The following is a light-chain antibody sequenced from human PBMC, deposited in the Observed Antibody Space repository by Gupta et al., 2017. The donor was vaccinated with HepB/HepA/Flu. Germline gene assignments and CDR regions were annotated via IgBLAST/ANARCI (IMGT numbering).Light chain of an antibody. J-gene: IGLJ3*02. CDR3: CSYAGSWV. CDR2: EGR. Sequence: QSAPTQPASVSGSPGQSITISCTGTSSDVGSYNLVSWYQQHPGKAPKLMIYEGRKRPSGVSNRFSGSKSGNTASLTISGLKAEDEADYYCCSYAGSWVFGGGTKLTVL. V-gene: IGLV2-23*01. CDR1: SSDVGSYNL.